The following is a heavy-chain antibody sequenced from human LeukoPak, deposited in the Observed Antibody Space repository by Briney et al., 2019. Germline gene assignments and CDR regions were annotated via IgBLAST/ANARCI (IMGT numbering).Heavy chain of an antibody. D-gene: IGHD5-18*01. J-gene: IGHJ4*02. Sequence: AGGSLRLSCAASGFTFSSYAMSWVRQAPGKGLEWVSAISGSGGSTYYADSVKGRFTISRDNSKNTLYLQMNSLSAEDTAVYYCAKQWGYSYGYDYWGQGTLVTVSS. V-gene: IGHV3-23*01. CDR2: ISGSGGST. CDR1: GFTFSSYA. CDR3: AKQWGYSYGYDY.